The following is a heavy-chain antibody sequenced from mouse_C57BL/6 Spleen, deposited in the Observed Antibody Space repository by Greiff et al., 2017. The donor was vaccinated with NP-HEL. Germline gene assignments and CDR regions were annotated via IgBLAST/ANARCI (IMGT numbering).Heavy chain of an antibody. D-gene: IGHD2-5*01. CDR2: IDPSDSYT. CDR3: ARWGSNFPFDY. Sequence: VQLQQPGAELVMPGASVKLSCKASGYTFTSYWMHWVKQRPGQGLEWIGEIDPSDSYTNYNQKFKGKSTLTVDKSSSTAYMQLSSLTSEDSAVYYCARWGSNFPFDYWGQGTTLTVSS. J-gene: IGHJ2*01. V-gene: IGHV1-69*01. CDR1: GYTFTSYW.